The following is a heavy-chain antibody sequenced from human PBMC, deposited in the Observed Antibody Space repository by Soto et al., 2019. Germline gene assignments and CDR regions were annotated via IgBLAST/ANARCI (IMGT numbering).Heavy chain of an antibody. CDR2: IYSGGST. J-gene: IGHJ4*02. CDR3: ARVYSYGYLDY. Sequence: EVQLVESGGGLVQPGGSLRLSCAASGFTVSSNYMSWVRQAPGKGLEWVSVIYSGGSTYYADSVKGRFTISRHNSKNTLYLQMSSLRAEDTAVYYCARVYSYGYLDYWGQGTLVTVSS. CDR1: GFTVSSNY. D-gene: IGHD5-18*01. V-gene: IGHV3-53*04.